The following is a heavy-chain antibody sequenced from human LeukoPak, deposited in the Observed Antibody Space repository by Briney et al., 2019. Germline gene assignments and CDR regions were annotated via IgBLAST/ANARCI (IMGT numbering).Heavy chain of an antibody. CDR1: GGSISSGSYY. Sequence: SETLSLTRTVSGGSISSGSYYWSWIRQPAGKGVEWIGRIYTSGGTDYNPSLKSRVTISLDTSNNQFSLKLTSVTAADTAMYYCARSGGYYGRDAFDIWGQGTMVTVSS. D-gene: IGHD1-26*01. V-gene: IGHV4-61*02. CDR3: ARSGGYYGRDAFDI. J-gene: IGHJ3*02. CDR2: IYTSGGT.